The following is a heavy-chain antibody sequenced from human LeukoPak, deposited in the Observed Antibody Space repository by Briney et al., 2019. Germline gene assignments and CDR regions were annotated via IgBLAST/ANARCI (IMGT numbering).Heavy chain of an antibody. V-gene: IGHV3-30*04. J-gene: IGHJ4*02. Sequence: GGSLRLSCAASGFTFSSYAMHWVRQAPGKGLEWVAVISYDGSNKYYADSVKGRFTISRDNSKNTLYLQMNSLRAEDTAVYYCARDSLTSIAVAANFDYWGKGTLVTVSS. CDR1: GFTFSSYA. CDR3: ARDSLTSIAVAANFDY. D-gene: IGHD6-19*01. CDR2: ISYDGSNK.